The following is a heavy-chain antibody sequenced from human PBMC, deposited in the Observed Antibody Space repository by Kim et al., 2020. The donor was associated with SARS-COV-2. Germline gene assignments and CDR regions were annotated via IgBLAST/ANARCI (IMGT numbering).Heavy chain of an antibody. V-gene: IGHV1-3*01. D-gene: IGHD3-9*01. CDR2: INAGNGNT. CDR3: ARDQDDILTGYTEYFQH. CDR1: GYTFTSYA. J-gene: IGHJ1*01. Sequence: ASVKVSCKASGYTFTSYAMHWVRQAPGQRLEWMGWINAGNGNTKYSQKFQGRVTITRDTSASTAYMVLSSLRSEDTAVYYCARDQDDILTGYTEYFQHWGQGTLVTVSS.